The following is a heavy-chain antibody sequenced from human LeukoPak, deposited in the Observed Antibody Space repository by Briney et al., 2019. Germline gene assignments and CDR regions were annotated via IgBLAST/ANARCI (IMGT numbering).Heavy chain of an antibody. D-gene: IGHD2-2*02. CDR3: ARVLTAAAINY. Sequence: GGSLRLXCAASGFTFSSYSMNWVRQAPGKELEWVSYISSSSSTIYYADSVKGRFTISRDNAKNSLYLQMNSLRAEDTAVYYCARVLTAAAINYWGQGTLVTVSS. CDR1: GFTFSSYS. J-gene: IGHJ4*02. CDR2: ISSSSSTI. V-gene: IGHV3-48*01.